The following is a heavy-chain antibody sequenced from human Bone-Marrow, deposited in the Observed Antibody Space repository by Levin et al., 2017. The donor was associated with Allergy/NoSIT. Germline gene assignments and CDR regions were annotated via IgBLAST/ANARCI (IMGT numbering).Heavy chain of an antibody. Sequence: GGSLRLSCKTSGYTFTDYAFTWVRQAPGQGLEWLGWISAYNGNTDYAQKLRGRVTLTTDTSTRTAYMELRSLRSDDTAFYFCSTGNGSYPSDYWGQGTLVTVSS. CDR1: GYTFTDYA. V-gene: IGHV1-18*01. J-gene: IGHJ4*02. CDR3: STGNGSYPSDY. D-gene: IGHD1-26*01. CDR2: ISAYNGNT.